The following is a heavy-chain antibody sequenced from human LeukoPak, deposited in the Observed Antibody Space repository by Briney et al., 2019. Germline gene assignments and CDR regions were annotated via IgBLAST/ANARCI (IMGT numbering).Heavy chain of an antibody. CDR1: GYTFTSYA. CDR3: ARVDWYFDVYYYYGMDV. V-gene: IGHV1-3*01. CDR2: LNAGNGNT. J-gene: IGHJ6*02. Sequence: ASVKVSCKASGYTFTSYAMHWVRQAPGQRLEWMGWLNAGNGNTKYSQKFQGRVTITRDTSASTAYMELSSLRSEDTAVYYCARVDWYFDVYYYYGMDVWGQGTTVTVS. D-gene: IGHD3-9*01.